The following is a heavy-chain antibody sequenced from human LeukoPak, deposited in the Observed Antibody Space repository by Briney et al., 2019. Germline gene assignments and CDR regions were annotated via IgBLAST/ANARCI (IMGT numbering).Heavy chain of an antibody. D-gene: IGHD1-26*01. J-gene: IGHJ6*04. CDR2: IYHSGST. Sequence: SETLSLTCTVSGYSISSGYYWGWIRQPPGKGLEWIGSIYHSGSTYYNPSLKSRVTISVDTSKNQFSLKLSSVTAADTAVYYCARDLYSGSYDVWGKGTTVTVSS. V-gene: IGHV4-38-2*02. CDR3: ARDLYSGSYDV. CDR1: GYSISSGYY.